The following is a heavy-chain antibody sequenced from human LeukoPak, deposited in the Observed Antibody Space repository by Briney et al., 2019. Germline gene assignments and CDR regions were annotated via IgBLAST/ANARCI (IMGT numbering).Heavy chain of an antibody. CDR3: ARRGYSGSPDY. CDR2: INHSGST. V-gene: IGHV4-34*01. Sequence: PSETLSLTCAVYGGSFSGYYWSWIRQPPGKGLEWIGEINHSGSTNYNPSLKSRVTIPVDTSKNQFSLKLSSVTAADTAVYYRARRGYSGSPDYWGQGTLVTVSS. J-gene: IGHJ4*02. D-gene: IGHD1-26*01. CDR1: GGSFSGYY.